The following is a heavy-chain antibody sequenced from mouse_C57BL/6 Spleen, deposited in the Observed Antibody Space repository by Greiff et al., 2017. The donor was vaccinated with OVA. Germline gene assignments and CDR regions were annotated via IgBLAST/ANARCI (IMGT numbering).Heavy chain of an antibody. V-gene: IGHV1-64*01. CDR3: AREGLYYGSSSFAY. D-gene: IGHD1-1*01. CDR2: IHPNSGST. CDR1: GYTFTSYW. J-gene: IGHJ3*01. Sequence: QVQLQQPGAELVKPGASVKLSCKASGYTFTSYWMHWVKQRPGQGLEWIGMIHPNSGSTKYNEKFKSKATMTVDKSSSTAYMQLSSLTSEDSAVYYCAREGLYYGSSSFAYWGQGTLVTVSA.